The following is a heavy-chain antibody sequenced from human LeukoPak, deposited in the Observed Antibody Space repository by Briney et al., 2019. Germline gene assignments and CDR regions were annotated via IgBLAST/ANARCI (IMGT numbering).Heavy chain of an antibody. J-gene: IGHJ6*03. CDR3: ARGSPTNMDV. D-gene: IGHD1-14*01. Sequence: PGGSLRLSCAASGFTFSGYWMRWVRQAPGKGLVWVSRINTDGTSTSYADSVKGRFTISRDNAKNTLYLQMNSLRAEDTAVYYCARGSPTNMDVWGKGTTVTVSS. CDR2: INTDGTST. CDR1: GFTFSGYW. V-gene: IGHV3-74*01.